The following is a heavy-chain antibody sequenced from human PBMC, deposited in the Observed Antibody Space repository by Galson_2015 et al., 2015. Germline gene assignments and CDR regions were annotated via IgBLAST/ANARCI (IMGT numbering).Heavy chain of an antibody. CDR3: ARSNPSWHFDL. J-gene: IGHJ2*01. CDR1: GFTFSDHY. Sequence: SLRLSCAASGFTFSDHYMDWVRQAPGKGLEWVGRIRRKANSYTTEYAASVKGRFTISRDDSRNSLYLRMDSLGTEDTAVYYCARSNPSWHFDLWGRGTLVTVSS. V-gene: IGHV3-72*01. CDR2: IRRKANSYTT.